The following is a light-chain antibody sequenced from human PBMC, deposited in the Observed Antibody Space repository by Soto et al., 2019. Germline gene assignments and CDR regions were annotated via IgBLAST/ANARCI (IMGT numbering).Light chain of an antibody. CDR3: QQYNSYPIT. CDR1: QSISSW. CDR2: DAS. Sequence: DIQMTQSPYTLSASVGDRVTLTCLASQSISSWLAWYQQKPGKAPKLLIYDASNLESGVPSRFSGSGSGTEFTLTISSLQPDDFATYYCQQYNSYPITFGQGTRLEIK. J-gene: IGKJ5*01. V-gene: IGKV1-5*01.